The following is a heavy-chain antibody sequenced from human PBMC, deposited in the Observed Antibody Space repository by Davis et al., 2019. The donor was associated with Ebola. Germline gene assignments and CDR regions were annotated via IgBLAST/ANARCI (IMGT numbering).Heavy chain of an antibody. CDR3: AKDLGVTIFGVVITHYYYYYGMDV. CDR2: ISYDGSNK. CDR1: GFTFSSYG. D-gene: IGHD3-3*01. Sequence: GESLKISCAASGFTFSSYGMHWVRQAPGKGLEWVAVISYDGSNKYYADSVKGQFTISRDNSKNTLYLQMNSLRAEDTAVYYCAKDLGVTIFGVVITHYYYYYGMDVWGQGTTVTVSS. J-gene: IGHJ6*02. V-gene: IGHV3-30*18.